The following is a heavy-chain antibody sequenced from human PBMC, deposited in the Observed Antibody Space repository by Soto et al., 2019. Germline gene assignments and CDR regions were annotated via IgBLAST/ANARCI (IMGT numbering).Heavy chain of an antibody. Sequence: PSETLSLTCTVSGGSISNYYWSWIRQPPGKGLEWIGYIHYSGSTNYNPSLNSQVTISLDTSRNQFSLKLSSVTAADTAVYYCARDITMLGYFDYWGQGTLVTVSS. V-gene: IGHV4-59*12. J-gene: IGHJ4*02. D-gene: IGHD3-10*02. CDR2: IHYSGST. CDR3: ARDITMLGYFDY. CDR1: GGSISNYY.